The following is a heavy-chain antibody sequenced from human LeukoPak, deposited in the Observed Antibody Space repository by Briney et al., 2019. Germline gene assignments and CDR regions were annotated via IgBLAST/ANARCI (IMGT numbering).Heavy chain of an antibody. V-gene: IGHV1-46*01. Sequence: ASVKVSCKASGYTFTSYYMHWVRQAPGQGLEWMGIINPSGGSTGYAQKFQGRVTMTRDTSTSTVYMELSSLRSEDTAVYYCARAGIAAPFDYWGQGTLVTVSS. CDR3: ARAGIAAPFDY. J-gene: IGHJ4*02. CDR2: INPSGGST. CDR1: GYTFTSYY. D-gene: IGHD6-13*01.